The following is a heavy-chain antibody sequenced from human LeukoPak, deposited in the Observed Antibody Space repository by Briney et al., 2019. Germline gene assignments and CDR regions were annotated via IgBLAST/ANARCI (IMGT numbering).Heavy chain of an antibody. CDR2: IIPIFGTA. Sequence: SVKVSCKASGGTFSSYAISWVRRAPGQGLEWMGGIIPIFGTANYAQKFQGRVTITTDESTSTAYMELSSLRSEDTAVYYCAHVLGYCSSTSCRGLYYFDYWGQGTLVTVSS. V-gene: IGHV1-69*05. D-gene: IGHD2-2*01. CDR3: AHVLGYCSSTSCRGLYYFDY. CDR1: GGTFSSYA. J-gene: IGHJ4*02.